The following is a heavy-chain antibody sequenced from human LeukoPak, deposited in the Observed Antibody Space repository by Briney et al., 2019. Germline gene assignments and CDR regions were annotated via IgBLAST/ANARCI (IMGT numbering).Heavy chain of an antibody. CDR3: ASDYYGSGSYDY. J-gene: IGHJ4*02. CDR2: INPNSGGT. D-gene: IGHD3-10*01. Sequence: GASVKVSCKASGYTFTGYYMHWVRQAPGQGLEWMGWINPNSGGTYYAQKFQGRVTMTRDTSISTAYMELSRLRSDDTAVYYCASDYYGSGSYDYWGQGTLVTVSS. CDR1: GYTFTGYY. V-gene: IGHV1-2*02.